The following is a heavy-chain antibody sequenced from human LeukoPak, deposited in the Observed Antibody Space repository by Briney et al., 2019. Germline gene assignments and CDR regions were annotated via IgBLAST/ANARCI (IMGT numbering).Heavy chain of an antibody. CDR1: GFTFSSYA. V-gene: IGHV3-23*01. Sequence: GGFLRLSCAASGFTFSSYAMSWVRQAPGKGLEWVPAISGSGGSTYYADSVKGRFTISRDNSKNTLYLQMNSLRAEDTAVYYCAGDGGWDYFDYWGQGTLVTVSS. CDR2: ISGSGGST. J-gene: IGHJ4*02. CDR3: AGDGGWDYFDY. D-gene: IGHD6-19*01.